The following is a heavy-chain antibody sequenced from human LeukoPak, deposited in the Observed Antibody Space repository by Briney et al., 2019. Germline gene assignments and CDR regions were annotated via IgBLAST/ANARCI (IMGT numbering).Heavy chain of an antibody. CDR3: AKDGSSWSFDY. J-gene: IGHJ4*02. Sequence: GGSLRLSCAASGFTFSSYAMSWVRQAPGKGLDLASAISGSGGSTYYADSVKGRFTISRDNSKNTLYLQMNSLRAEDTAVYYCAKDGSSWSFDYWGQGTLVTVSS. CDR1: GFTFSSYA. CDR2: ISGSGGST. V-gene: IGHV3-23*01. D-gene: IGHD6-13*01.